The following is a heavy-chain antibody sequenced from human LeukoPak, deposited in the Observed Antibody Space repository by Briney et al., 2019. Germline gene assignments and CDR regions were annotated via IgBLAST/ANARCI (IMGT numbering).Heavy chain of an antibody. CDR1: GFTFSSYA. Sequence: QAGGSLRLSCAASGFTFSSYAMSWVRQAPGKGLEWVSAISGSGGSTYYADSVKGRFTISRDNSKNTLYLQLSSLRPDDTAVYYCAKGAPSSSSIFDFWGPGTLVTVSS. CDR3: AKGAPSSSSIFDF. J-gene: IGHJ4*02. D-gene: IGHD6-6*01. V-gene: IGHV3-23*01. CDR2: ISGSGGST.